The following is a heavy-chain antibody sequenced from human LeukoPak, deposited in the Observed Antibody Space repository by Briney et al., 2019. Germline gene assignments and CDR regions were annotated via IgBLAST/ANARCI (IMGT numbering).Heavy chain of an antibody. Sequence: SVKVSCKASGYTFTGYYMHWVRQAPGQGLEWMGRIIPILGIANYAQKFQGRVTITADKSTSTAYMELSSLRSEDTAVYYCARGGTHGNYWGQGTLVTVSS. CDR1: GYTFTGYY. CDR3: ARGGTHGNY. V-gene: IGHV1-69*04. CDR2: IIPILGIA. D-gene: IGHD1-1*01. J-gene: IGHJ4*02.